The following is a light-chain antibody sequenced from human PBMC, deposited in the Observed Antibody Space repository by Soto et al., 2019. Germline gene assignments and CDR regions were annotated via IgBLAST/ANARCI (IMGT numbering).Light chain of an antibody. V-gene: IGKV3-11*01. J-gene: IGKJ4*01. CDR2: DAS. CDR1: QSVKTF. Sequence: EVGLTQSPATLSLSTGERATLSCRASQSVKTFLVWYQQRPGQAPRLLIHDASHRAAGIPARFSGGGSGTDFTLTISRLEPEDFAVYYCQQFSSYPLTFGGGTKVDI. CDR3: QQFSSYPLT.